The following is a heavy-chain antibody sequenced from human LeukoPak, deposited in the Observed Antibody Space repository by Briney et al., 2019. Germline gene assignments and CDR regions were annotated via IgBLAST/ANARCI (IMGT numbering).Heavy chain of an antibody. D-gene: IGHD6-19*01. CDR1: GGSISSSSYY. CDR3: ARLHDSVAAFDI. CDR2: IYYSGST. J-gene: IGHJ3*02. Sequence: KSSETLSLTCTVPGGSISSSSYYWGWIRQPPGKGLEWIGSIYYSGSTYYNPSLKSRVTISVDTSKNQFSLKLSSVAAADTAVYYCARLHDSVAAFDIWGQGTMVTVSS. V-gene: IGHV4-39*01.